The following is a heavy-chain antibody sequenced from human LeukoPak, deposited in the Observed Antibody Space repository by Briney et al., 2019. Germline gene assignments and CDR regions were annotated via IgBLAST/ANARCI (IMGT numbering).Heavy chain of an antibody. CDR2: FDPEDGET. Sequence: GASVKVSCKVSGYTLTELSMHWVRQAPGKGLEWTGGFDPEDGETIYAQKFQGRVTMTEDTSTDTAYMELSSLRSEDTAVYYCATGSLAVAGSSFDYWGQGTLVTVSS. CDR1: GYTLTELS. J-gene: IGHJ4*02. V-gene: IGHV1-24*01. CDR3: ATGSLAVAGSSFDY. D-gene: IGHD6-19*01.